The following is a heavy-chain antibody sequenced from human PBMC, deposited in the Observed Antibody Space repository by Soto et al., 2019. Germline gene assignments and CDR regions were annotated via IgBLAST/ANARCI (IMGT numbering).Heavy chain of an antibody. CDR1: GYTFTGYY. J-gene: IGHJ3*02. Sequence: GASVKVSCKASGYTFTGYYMHWVRQAPGQGLEWMGWINPNSGGTNYAQKFQGWVTMTRDTSISTAYMELSRLRSDDTAVYYCARDRCSSTSCYDAFDIWGQGTMVTVS. D-gene: IGHD2-2*01. CDR2: INPNSGGT. CDR3: ARDRCSSTSCYDAFDI. V-gene: IGHV1-2*04.